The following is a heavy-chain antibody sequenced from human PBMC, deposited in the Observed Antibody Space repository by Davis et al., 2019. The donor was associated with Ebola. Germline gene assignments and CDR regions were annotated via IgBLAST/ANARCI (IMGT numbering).Heavy chain of an antibody. J-gene: IGHJ3*02. D-gene: IGHD6-6*01. CDR1: GFTFSIYA. Sequence: PGGSLRLSCAASGFTFSIYAISWVRQAPGKGLEWVSTIDGSGVRTYYADSVKGRFTISRDNSKNTLYLQLNSLRADDTAVYYCAKDGTSSRGSHAFDIWGQGTMVTVSS. V-gene: IGHV3-23*01. CDR3: AKDGTSSRGSHAFDI. CDR2: IDGSGVRT.